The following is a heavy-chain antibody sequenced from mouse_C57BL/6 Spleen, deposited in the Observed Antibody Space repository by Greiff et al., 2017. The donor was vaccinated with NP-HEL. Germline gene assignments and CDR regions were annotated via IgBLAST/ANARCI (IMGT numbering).Heavy chain of an antibody. Sequence: QVQLQQSGAELVRPGASVTLSCKASGYTFTDYEMHWVKQTPVHGLEWIGAIDPETGGTAYNQKFKGKAILTADKSSSTAYMELRSLTSEDSAVYYCTRCGYYYGSSYRWYFDVWGTGTTVTVSS. V-gene: IGHV1-15*01. CDR1: GYTFTDYE. J-gene: IGHJ1*03. CDR2: IDPETGGT. D-gene: IGHD1-1*01. CDR3: TRCGYYYGSSYRWYFDV.